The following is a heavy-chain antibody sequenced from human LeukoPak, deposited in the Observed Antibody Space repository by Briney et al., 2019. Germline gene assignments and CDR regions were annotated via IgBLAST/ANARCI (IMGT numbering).Heavy chain of an antibody. J-gene: IGHJ2*01. CDR2: IWFDGSNK. Sequence: GGSLRLFCEAAGFSFSTYGMHCFRQAPGKGLEWVALIWFDGSNKHYADSVKGRFTISRDNSKNTMYLQMDSLRAEDTAVYYCARVVSYYGSSYRLLDLWGRGTLVTVSS. CDR1: GFSFSTYG. D-gene: IGHD3-10*01. V-gene: IGHV3-33*01. CDR3: ARVVSYYGSSYRLLDL.